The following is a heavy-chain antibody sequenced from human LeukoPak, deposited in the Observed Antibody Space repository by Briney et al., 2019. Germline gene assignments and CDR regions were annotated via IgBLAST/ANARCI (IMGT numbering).Heavy chain of an antibody. CDR1: GGSFSGYY. CDR3: ARDVPTVQLWRTDAFDI. CDR2: IHHSGST. Sequence: SETLSLTCAVYGGSFSGYYWSWIRQPPGKGLDCIGEIHHSGSTNYNPSLKSRVTISVDTSKNQFSLKLTSVTAADTAVYYCARDVPTVQLWRTDAFDIWGQGTMVTVSS. V-gene: IGHV4-34*01. J-gene: IGHJ3*02. D-gene: IGHD5-18*01.